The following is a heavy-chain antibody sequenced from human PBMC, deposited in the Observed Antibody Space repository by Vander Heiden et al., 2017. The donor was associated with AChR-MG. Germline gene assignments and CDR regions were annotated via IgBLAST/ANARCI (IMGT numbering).Heavy chain of an antibody. CDR1: GGSISSSSYY. Sequence: QLQLQESGPGLVKPSETLSLTCTVSGGSISSSSYYWGWIRQPPGKGLEWIGSIYYSGSTYYNPSLKSRVTISVDTSKNQFSLKLSSVTAADTAVYYCARRARAGSGYDFMGSAFFNWGQGTLVTVSS. D-gene: IGHD5-12*01. CDR3: ARRARAGSGYDFMGSAFFN. CDR2: IYYSGST. V-gene: IGHV4-39*01. J-gene: IGHJ4*02.